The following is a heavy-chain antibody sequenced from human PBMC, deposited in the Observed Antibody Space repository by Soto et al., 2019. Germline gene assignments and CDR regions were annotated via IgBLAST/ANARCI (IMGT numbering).Heavy chain of an antibody. V-gene: IGHV3-30*18. CDR3: AKDNNPLRMWLRFLAALDY. D-gene: IGHD5-12*01. Sequence: QVQLVESGGGVVQPGRSLRLSCAASGFTFSSYGMHWVRQAPGKGLEWVAVISYDGSNKYYADSVKGRFTISRDNSKNTLYLQMNSLRAEDTAVYYCAKDNNPLRMWLRFLAALDYWGQGTLVTVSS. CDR2: ISYDGSNK. CDR1: GFTFSSYG. J-gene: IGHJ4*02.